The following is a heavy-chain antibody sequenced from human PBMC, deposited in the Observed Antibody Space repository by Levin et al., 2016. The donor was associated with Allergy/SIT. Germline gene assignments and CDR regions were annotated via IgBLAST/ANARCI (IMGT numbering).Heavy chain of an antibody. CDR2: INTKTGTP. CDR1: GYTFTDYA. J-gene: IGHJ4*02. D-gene: IGHD2-15*01. CDR3: MRVGATPNPDSPEYSYSPGDY. V-gene: IGHV7-4-1*02. Sequence: ASVKVSCKASGYTFTDYAMNWVRQAPGQGLEWIGWINTKTGTPRYVQGLTGRLDFSLETSVSTAYLEISGLKPEDTARYFCMRVGATPNPDSPEYSYSPGDYWGQGTLVTVSS.